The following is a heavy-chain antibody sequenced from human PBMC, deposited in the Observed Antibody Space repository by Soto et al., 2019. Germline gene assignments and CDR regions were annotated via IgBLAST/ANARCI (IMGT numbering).Heavy chain of an antibody. V-gene: IGHV4-30-2*01. CDR2: INHSGST. J-gene: IGHJ6*02. CDR3: ARLRLSTAARPIYYYYYGMDV. CDR1: GGSISSGGYS. D-gene: IGHD6-6*01. Sequence: SETLSLTCAVSGGSISSGGYSRIWIRQPPGKGLEWIGEINHSGSTNYNPSLKSRVTISVDTSKNQFSLKLSSVTAADTAVYYCARLRLSTAARPIYYYYYGMDVWGQGTTVTVSS.